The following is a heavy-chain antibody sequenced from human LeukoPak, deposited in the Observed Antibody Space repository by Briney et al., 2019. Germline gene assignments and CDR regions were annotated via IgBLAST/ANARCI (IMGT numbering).Heavy chain of an antibody. D-gene: IGHD3-22*01. CDR2: ITSSGGNT. CDR3: ARDYYESSGYPPEPYDN. CDR1: GFIFRKYV. J-gene: IGHJ4*02. V-gene: IGHV3-23*01. Sequence: QLGGSLRLSCAASGFIFRKYVMSWVRQAPGKGLEWVSAITSSGGNTYYADSVKGRFTISRDNSKNTLYLQMNSLRTEDTAVYYCARDYYESSGYPPEPYDNWGQGTQVTVSS.